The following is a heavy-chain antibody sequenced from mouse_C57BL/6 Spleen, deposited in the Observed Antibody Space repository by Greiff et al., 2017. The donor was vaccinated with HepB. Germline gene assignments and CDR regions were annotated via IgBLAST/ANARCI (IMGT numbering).Heavy chain of an antibody. CDR2: IYPGDGDT. Sequence: VQLQQSGPELVKPGASVKISCKASGYAFSSSWMNWVKQRPGKGLEWIGRIYPGDGDTNYNGKFKGKATLTADNSSSTAYMQLSSLTSEDSAVYFCARSNWAFDYWGQGTTLTVSS. CDR3: ARSNWAFDY. V-gene: IGHV1-82*01. J-gene: IGHJ2*01. CDR1: GYAFSSSW. D-gene: IGHD4-1*01.